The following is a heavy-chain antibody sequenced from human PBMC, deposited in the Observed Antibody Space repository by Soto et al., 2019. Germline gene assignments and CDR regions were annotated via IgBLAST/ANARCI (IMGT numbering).Heavy chain of an antibody. CDR3: ARPYSSSSPYYYYGMDV. V-gene: IGHV1-46*01. CDR1: GYTFASYY. J-gene: IGHJ6*02. D-gene: IGHD6-6*01. Sequence: GASVKVSCKASGYTFASYYMHWVRQAPGQGLEWMGIINPSGGSTSYAQKFQGRVTMTRDTSTSTVYMELSSLRSEDTAVYYCARPYSSSSPYYYYGMDVWGQGTTVTVSS. CDR2: INPSGGST.